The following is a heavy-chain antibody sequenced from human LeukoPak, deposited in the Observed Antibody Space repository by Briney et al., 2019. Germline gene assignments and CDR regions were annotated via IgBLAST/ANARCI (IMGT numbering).Heavy chain of an antibody. D-gene: IGHD3-10*01. Sequence: GGSLRLSCAASGFTFSSYSMNWVRQAPGKGLDWVSYISSSGTTIYYADSVKGRFTISRDNAKNSLYLQMNSLRDEDTAVYYCARASSSGGGTYYYYGMDVWGQGTTVTVSS. CDR1: GFTFSSYS. CDR3: ARASSSGGGTYYYYGMDV. V-gene: IGHV3-48*02. CDR2: ISSSGTTI. J-gene: IGHJ6*02.